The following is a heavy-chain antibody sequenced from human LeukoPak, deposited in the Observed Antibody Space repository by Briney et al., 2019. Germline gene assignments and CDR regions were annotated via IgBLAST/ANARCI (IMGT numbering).Heavy chain of an antibody. CDR1: GGSISSYY. V-gene: IGHV4-59*01. J-gene: IGHJ4*02. D-gene: IGHD5-24*01. Sequence: SETLSLTCTVSGGSISSYYWSWIWQPPGKGLEWIGYIYYSGSTNYNPSLKSRVTISVDTSKNQFSLKLSSVTAADTAVYYCARDPGDGYNEYYFDYWGQGTLVTVSS. CDR3: ARDPGDGYNEYYFDY. CDR2: IYYSGST.